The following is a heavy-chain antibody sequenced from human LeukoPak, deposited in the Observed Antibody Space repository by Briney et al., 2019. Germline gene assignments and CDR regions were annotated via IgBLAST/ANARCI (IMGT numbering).Heavy chain of an antibody. J-gene: IGHJ6*03. Sequence: ASVKVSCKASGYTFTGYYMHWVRQAPGQGLEWMGWINPNSGGTNYAQKFQGRVTMTRDTSISTVYMELSRLRSDDTAVYYCARAYCSSTSCYYYYYMDVWGKGTTVTVSS. CDR1: GYTFTGYY. V-gene: IGHV1-2*02. D-gene: IGHD2-2*01. CDR2: INPNSGGT. CDR3: ARAYCSSTSCYYYYYMDV.